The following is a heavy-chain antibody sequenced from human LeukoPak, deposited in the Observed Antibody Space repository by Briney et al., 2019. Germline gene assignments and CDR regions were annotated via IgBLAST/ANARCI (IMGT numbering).Heavy chain of an antibody. CDR2: INPNSGDT. CDR3: AKDQSSDWYCYYYYYMDV. J-gene: IGHJ6*03. V-gene: IGHV1-2*02. D-gene: IGHD6-19*01. Sequence: GASVKVSCKASGYTFTGYYMHWVRQAPGQGLEWMGWINPNSGDTNYAQKFQGRVTMTRDTSSSTAYMDLSRLRYDDTAVYYCAKDQSSDWYCYYYYYMDVWGKGTTVTISS. CDR1: GYTFTGYY.